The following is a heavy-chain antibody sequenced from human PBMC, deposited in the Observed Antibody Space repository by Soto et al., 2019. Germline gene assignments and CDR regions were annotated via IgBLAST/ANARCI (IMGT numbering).Heavy chain of an antibody. CDR2: IYPGDSDC. Sequence: LKISCKGSGFTFTSYWIDWVRQMPGKGLEWMGIIYPGDSDCSYSPSFQGQVTISADKSINTAYLHWRSLKASDTAIYYCAKHEGYCSTTTCSNFDYWGQGTLVTVSS. CDR1: GFTFTSYW. CDR3: AKHEGYCSTTTCSNFDY. V-gene: IGHV5-51*01. J-gene: IGHJ4*02. D-gene: IGHD2-2*01.